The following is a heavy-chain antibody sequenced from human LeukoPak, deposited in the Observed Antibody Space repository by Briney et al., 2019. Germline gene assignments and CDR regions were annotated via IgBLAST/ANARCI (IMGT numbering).Heavy chain of an antibody. Sequence: PGGSLRLSCAASGFIFSSYWMSWVRQAPGKGLEWVANIKQDGSEKYYVDSVKGRFTISRDNAKNSLYLQMNSLRAEDTAVYYCARGANWFDPWGQGTLVTVSS. CDR1: GFIFSSYW. J-gene: IGHJ5*02. CDR3: ARGANWFDP. V-gene: IGHV3-7*01. CDR2: IKQDGSEK.